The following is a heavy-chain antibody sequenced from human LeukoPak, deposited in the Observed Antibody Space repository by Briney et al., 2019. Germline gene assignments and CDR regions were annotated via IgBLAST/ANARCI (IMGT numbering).Heavy chain of an antibody. CDR3: ARAHGGRRLRDNWFDP. J-gene: IGHJ5*02. CDR2: ISAYNGNT. D-gene: IGHD4-17*01. Sequence: GASVKVSCKASGYTFINYGISWVRQAPGQGLEWMGWISAYNGNTNYAQKLQGRVTMTTDTSTSTAYMELRSLRSDDTAVYYCARAHGGRRLRDNWFDPWGQGTLVTVSS. V-gene: IGHV1-18*01. CDR1: GYTFINYG.